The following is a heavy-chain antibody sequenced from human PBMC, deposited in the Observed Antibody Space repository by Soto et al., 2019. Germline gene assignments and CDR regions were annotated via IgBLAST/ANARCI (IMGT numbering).Heavy chain of an antibody. D-gene: IGHD3-22*01. Sequence: GWSLRLSCAASGFTFSSYAMSWVRQAPGKGLEWVSAISGSGGSTYYADSVKGRFTISRDNSKNTLYLQMNSLRAEDTAVYYCAWDYYDSSGSAYFDYWGQGTLVTVSS. CDR1: GFTFSSYA. CDR3: AWDYYDSSGSAYFDY. CDR2: ISGSGGST. V-gene: IGHV3-23*01. J-gene: IGHJ4*02.